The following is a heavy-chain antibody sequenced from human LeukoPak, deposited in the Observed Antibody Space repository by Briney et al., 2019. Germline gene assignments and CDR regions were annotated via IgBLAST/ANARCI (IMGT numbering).Heavy chain of an antibody. CDR2: IYYSGST. J-gene: IGHJ4*02. CDR1: AGSISSYY. Sequence: PQTLSLTSTVAAGSISSYYWSWIRQPPGKVLEWIGYIYYSGSTNYNPSLKSRVTISVDTSKNQFSLKLSSVTAADTAVYYCAGSYYYDSSSIDYWGQGTLVTVSS. CDR3: AGSYYYDSSSIDY. D-gene: IGHD3-22*01. V-gene: IGHV4-59*01.